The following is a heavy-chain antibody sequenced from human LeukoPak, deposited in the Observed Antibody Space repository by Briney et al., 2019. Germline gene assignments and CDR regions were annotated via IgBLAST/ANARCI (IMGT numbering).Heavy chain of an antibody. CDR3: ARDPSDYVWGSYRYPFDY. J-gene: IGHJ4*02. D-gene: IGHD3-16*02. Sequence: GGSLRLSCAASGFTFSSNSMNWVRQAPGKGLEWVSSISSSSSYIYYADSVKGRFTISRDNAKNSLYLQMNSLTAEDTAVYYCARDPSDYVWGSYRYPFDYWGQGTLVTVSS. CDR1: GFTFSSNS. V-gene: IGHV3-21*01. CDR2: ISSSSSYI.